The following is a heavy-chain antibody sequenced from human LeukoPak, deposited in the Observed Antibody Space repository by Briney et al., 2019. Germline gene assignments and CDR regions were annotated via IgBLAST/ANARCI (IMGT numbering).Heavy chain of an antibody. CDR1: GYSISGYY. CDR3: ARLLVGAATLGYYYYYMDV. J-gene: IGHJ6*03. CDR2: SYTSRTN. Sequence: SETLSLTCTVSGYSISGYYWSWMLQPPGKGREWSRYSYTSRTNNYNTSPNSRVIVSADTSKNHFSLKMSSVTAADTAVYYCARLLVGAATLGYYYYYMDVWGKGTTVTVSS. D-gene: IGHD1-26*01. V-gene: IGHV4-4*09.